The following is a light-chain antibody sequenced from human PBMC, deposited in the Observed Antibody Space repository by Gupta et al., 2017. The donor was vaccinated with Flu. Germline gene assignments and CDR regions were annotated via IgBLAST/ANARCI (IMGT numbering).Light chain of an antibody. CDR3: QQRDSTPQT. J-gene: IGKJ2*01. Sequence: DIQMTQSPSSLSASVGDRVTITCRASQSISSYLNWYQQKPGKAPKLLIYAASSVQSGVPSRFSGSGSGTDFTLTISRRQPEDFATYYCQQRDSTPQTFGQGTKLEIK. CDR2: AAS. V-gene: IGKV1-39*01. CDR1: QSISSY.